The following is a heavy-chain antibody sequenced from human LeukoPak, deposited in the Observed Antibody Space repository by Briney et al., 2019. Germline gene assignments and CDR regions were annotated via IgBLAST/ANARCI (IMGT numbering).Heavy chain of an antibody. D-gene: IGHD6-13*01. V-gene: IGHV3-21*04. Sequence: GGSLRLSCAASGFTFSSYSMNWVRQAPGKGLEWVSSISSSSSYIYYADSVKGRFTISRDNAKNSLYLQMNSLRAGDTAVYYCAKGVSAAADDAFDIWGQGTMVTVSS. CDR1: GFTFSSYS. CDR3: AKGVSAAADDAFDI. J-gene: IGHJ3*02. CDR2: ISSSSSYI.